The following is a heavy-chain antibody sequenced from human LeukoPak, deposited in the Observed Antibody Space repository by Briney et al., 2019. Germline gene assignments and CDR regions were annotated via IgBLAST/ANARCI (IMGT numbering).Heavy chain of an antibody. D-gene: IGHD3-22*01. Sequence: ASVKVSCKASGYTFTNYALNWVRQAPGQGLEWMGWISTNTGNPTYAQGFTGRFVFSLDTSVTTAFLQISSLKAEDTALYYCARENYYDLPAAFDFWGQGTMVTVSS. V-gene: IGHV7-4-1*02. J-gene: IGHJ3*01. CDR2: ISTNTGNP. CDR1: GYTFTNYA. CDR3: ARENYYDLPAAFDF.